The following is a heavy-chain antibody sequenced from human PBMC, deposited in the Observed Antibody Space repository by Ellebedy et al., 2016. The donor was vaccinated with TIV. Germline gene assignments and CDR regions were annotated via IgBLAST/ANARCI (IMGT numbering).Heavy chain of an antibody. D-gene: IGHD6-13*01. Sequence: GESLKISCAASGFTFSSYSMNWVRQAPGKGLEWVSYISSSSSTIYYADSVKGRFTISRDNAKNSLYLQMNSLRAEDTALYYCAKDLAAAGMIPAIGFDYWGQGTLVTVSS. CDR2: ISSSSSTI. J-gene: IGHJ4*02. V-gene: IGHV3-48*01. CDR1: GFTFSSYS. CDR3: AKDLAAAGMIPAIGFDY.